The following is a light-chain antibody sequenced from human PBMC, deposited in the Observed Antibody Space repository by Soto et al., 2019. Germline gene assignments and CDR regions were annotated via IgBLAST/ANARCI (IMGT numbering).Light chain of an antibody. CDR2: DAS. CDR3: QHYDSARWT. CDR1: QSISSTY. J-gene: IGKJ1*01. V-gene: IGKV3-20*01. Sequence: EIVLTQSPCTLSLSPGERATLSCRASQSISSTYLTWYHQRPGQAPRLLIYDASRGATGIPDRFSGSGSGTDFSLTISRLEPEDFAVYYCQHYDSARWTFGLGTKVDIK.